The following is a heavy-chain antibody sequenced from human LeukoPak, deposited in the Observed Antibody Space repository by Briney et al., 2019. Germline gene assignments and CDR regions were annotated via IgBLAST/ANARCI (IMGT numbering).Heavy chain of an antibody. V-gene: IGHV1-69*01. J-gene: IGHJ3*02. CDR1: GGTFSSYA. Sequence: SVKVSCKASGGTFSSYAISWVRQAPGQGLEWMGGIIPIFGTANYAQKFQGRVTITADESTSTAYMELRSLRSDDTAVYYCAGTGGLTNAFDIWGQGTMVTVSS. CDR3: AGTGGLTNAFDI. CDR2: IIPIFGTA. D-gene: IGHD3-10*01.